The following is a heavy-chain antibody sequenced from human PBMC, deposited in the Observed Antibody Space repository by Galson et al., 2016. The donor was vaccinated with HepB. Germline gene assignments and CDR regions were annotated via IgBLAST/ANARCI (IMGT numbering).Heavy chain of an antibody. V-gene: IGHV1-69*06. Sequence: SVKVSCKASGGTFSSDAISWVRQAPGQGLEWVGGIIPIFGATGYAQNFQGRVTMTADKSTSTVYMELSSLRPEDTAVYYCARERMKGITILGIIPGTVHCMDVWGQGTTVSVSS. J-gene: IGHJ6*02. CDR3: ARERMKGITILGIIPGTVHCMDV. CDR2: IIPIFGAT. CDR1: GGTFSSDA. D-gene: IGHD3-3*01.